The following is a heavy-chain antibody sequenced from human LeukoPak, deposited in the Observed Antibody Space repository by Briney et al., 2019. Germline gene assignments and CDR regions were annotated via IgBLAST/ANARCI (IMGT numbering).Heavy chain of an antibody. CDR2: INHSGST. Sequence: SETLSLTCAVHGGSFSGYYWSWIRQPPGKGLEWIGEINHSGSTNYNPSLKSRVTISVDTSKNQFSLKLSSVTAADTAVYYCARVRGGILTGYTRKGWYDPWGQGTLVTVSS. CDR1: GGSFSGYY. D-gene: IGHD3-9*01. V-gene: IGHV4-34*01. J-gene: IGHJ5*02. CDR3: ARVRGGILTGYTRKGWYDP.